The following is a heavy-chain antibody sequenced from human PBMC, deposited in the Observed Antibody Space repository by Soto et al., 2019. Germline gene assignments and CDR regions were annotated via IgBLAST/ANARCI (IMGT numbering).Heavy chain of an antibody. D-gene: IGHD2-21*02. CDR2: ISGSGGST. CDR3: ARSFCGGDCYWHDY. CDR1: GFTFSSYA. Sequence: LRLSCAASGFTFSSYAMSWVRQAPGKGLEWVSAISGSGGSTYYADSVKGRFTISRDNSKNTLYLQMNSLRAEDTAVYYCARSFCGGDCYWHDYWGQGTLVTVSS. V-gene: IGHV3-23*01. J-gene: IGHJ4*02.